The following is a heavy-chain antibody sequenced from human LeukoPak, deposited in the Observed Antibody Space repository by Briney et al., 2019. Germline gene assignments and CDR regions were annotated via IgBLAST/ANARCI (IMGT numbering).Heavy chain of an antibody. D-gene: IGHD6-19*01. CDR1: GYTFTSYA. V-gene: IGHV1-46*01. CDR3: ARGYIALAGYDAFDI. Sequence: ASVKVSCKASGYTFTSYAMNWVRQAPGQGLEWMAIINPSGGSPSFAQKFQGRVTMTRDMSTSTVYMELSSLRSEDTAMYYCARGYIALAGYDAFDIWGQGTVVTVSS. CDR2: INPSGGSP. J-gene: IGHJ3*02.